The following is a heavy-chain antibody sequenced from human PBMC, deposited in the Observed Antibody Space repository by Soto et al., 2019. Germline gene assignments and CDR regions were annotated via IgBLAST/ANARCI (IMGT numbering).Heavy chain of an antibody. Sequence: ETLSLTCAVSGYSISSGYYWGWIRQPPGKGLEWIGSIYHSGSTYYNPSLKSRVTISVDTSKNQFSLKLSSVTAADTAVYYCARYSPGLYYFDYWGQGTLVTVSS. J-gene: IGHJ4*02. CDR1: GYSISSGYY. V-gene: IGHV4-38-2*01. CDR2: IYHSGST. CDR3: ARYSPGLYYFDY. D-gene: IGHD6-13*01.